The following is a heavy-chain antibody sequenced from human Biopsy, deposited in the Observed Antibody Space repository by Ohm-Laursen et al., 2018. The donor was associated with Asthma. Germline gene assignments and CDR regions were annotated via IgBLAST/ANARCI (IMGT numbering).Heavy chain of an antibody. CDR2: MYYSGTT. CDR1: GDSISNGGYY. CDR3: VRGVEYDYDSSGYYFDY. J-gene: IGHJ4*02. Sequence: TLSLTCTVSGDSISNGGYYWSWIRQHPGKGLEWIGYMYYSGTTYYNPSLNSRVAILVDTSKNQFSLKVNSVTAADTAVYYCVRGVEYDYDSSGYYFDYWGQGTLVTVSS. D-gene: IGHD3-22*01. V-gene: IGHV4-31*03.